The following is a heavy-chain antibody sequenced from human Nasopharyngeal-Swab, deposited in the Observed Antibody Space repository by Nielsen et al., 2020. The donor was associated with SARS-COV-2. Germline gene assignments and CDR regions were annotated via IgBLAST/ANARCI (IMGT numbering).Heavy chain of an antibody. J-gene: IGHJ4*02. CDR2: ISGSGDISGSGGST. CDR3: AKAPFPSRGSARFNFFDY. Sequence: GESLKISCVASGYSFRTYGMSWVRQAPGKGLEWVAAISGSGDISGSGGSTYYADSVKGRFTISRDNSKNTLSLQMNGLGAEDTAVYYCAKAPFPSRGSARFNFFDYWGQGTLVTVSS. CDR1: GYSFRTYG. D-gene: IGHD1-26*01. V-gene: IGHV3-23*01.